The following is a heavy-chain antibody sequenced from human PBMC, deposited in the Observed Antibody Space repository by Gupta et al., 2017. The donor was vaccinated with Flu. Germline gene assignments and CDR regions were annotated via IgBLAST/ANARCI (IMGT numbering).Heavy chain of an antibody. CDR2: IHYSGTT. Sequence: ELEWIGYIHYSGTTNYSPSLRSRVTMSVDTSKNQFSLNLNSMTAADTAVYYCARLRPLPIEGQPYNYHPLDVWGKGATVTVSS. D-gene: IGHD3-16*01. V-gene: IGHV4-59*08. CDR3: ARLRPLPIEGQPYNYHPLDV. J-gene: IGHJ6*04.